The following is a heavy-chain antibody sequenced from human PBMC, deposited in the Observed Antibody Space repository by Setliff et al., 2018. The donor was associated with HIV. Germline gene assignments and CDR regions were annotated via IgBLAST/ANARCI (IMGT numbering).Heavy chain of an antibody. V-gene: IGHV1-3*01. CDR1: GYTFTSYA. Sequence: ASVKVSCKASGYTFTSYAMHWVRQAPGQRLEWMGWINAGNGNTKYSQKFRDRVTITRDTSADTVYMELSSLRSEDTAVYYCARDRCDSVKCYLYNWFDPWGQGTLVTVSS. J-gene: IGHJ5*02. CDR2: INAGNGNT. D-gene: IGHD3-22*01. CDR3: ARDRCDSVKCYLYNWFDP.